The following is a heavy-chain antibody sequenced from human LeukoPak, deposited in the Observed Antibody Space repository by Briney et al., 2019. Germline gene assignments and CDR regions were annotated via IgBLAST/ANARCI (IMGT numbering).Heavy chain of an antibody. CDR3: ARASDFWSGYYVPDYYYYYMDV. CDR2: IIPIFGTA. CDR1: GGTFSSYA. Sequence: SVKVSCKASGGTFSSYAISWVRQAPGQGLEWMGGIIPIFGTANYAQKFQGRVTITADESTSTAYMELSSLRPEDTAVYYCARASDFWSGYYVPDYYYYYMDVWGKGTTVTVSS. D-gene: IGHD3-3*01. V-gene: IGHV1-69*13. J-gene: IGHJ6*03.